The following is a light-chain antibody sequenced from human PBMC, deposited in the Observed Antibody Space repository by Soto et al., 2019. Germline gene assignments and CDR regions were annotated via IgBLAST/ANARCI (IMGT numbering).Light chain of an antibody. V-gene: IGKV3-15*01. Sequence: EIAMTQSPPTLSVYPGERVTLSCWASQSVSSNLAWYQQKPGEPARLLIYSASTRATGIPARCSGSGSGTDVTLTIISLQSEDFAVYYCHQYYNCPPYTFGQGTKVEIK. J-gene: IGKJ1*01. CDR3: HQYYNCPPYT. CDR1: QSVSSN. CDR2: SAS.